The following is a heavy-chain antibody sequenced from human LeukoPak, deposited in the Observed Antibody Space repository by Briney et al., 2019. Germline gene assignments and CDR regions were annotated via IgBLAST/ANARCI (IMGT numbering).Heavy chain of an antibody. CDR1: GYTFTGYY. J-gene: IGHJ4*02. V-gene: IGHV1-2*02. Sequence: ASVKVSCKDSGYTFTGYYMQWVRQAPGKGLEWMGWINPHSRGTNYAQKFQGRVTMTRDTSISTAYMELSRLRSDDTAVYYCAREYCSRGSCSDKDFDYWGQGTLVTVSS. CDR3: AREYCSRGSCSDKDFDY. CDR2: INPHSRGT. D-gene: IGHD2-15*01.